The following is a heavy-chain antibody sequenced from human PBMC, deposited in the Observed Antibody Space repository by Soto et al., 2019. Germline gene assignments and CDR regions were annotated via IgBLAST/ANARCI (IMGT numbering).Heavy chain of an antibody. J-gene: IGHJ4*02. CDR2: ISGSGDNT. V-gene: IGHV3-23*01. D-gene: IGHD3-10*01. CDR1: GYTFSTYA. CDR3: AVRRIGSYFAS. Sequence: EVQLLESGGGLVQPGGSLRLSCAASGYTFSTYAMSWVRQAPGKGLEWVSGISGSGDNTYYADSVKGRFTISRDNSKNTLYLHMNSLRDEDTGVYYCAVRRIGSYFASWGQGTLVTVSS.